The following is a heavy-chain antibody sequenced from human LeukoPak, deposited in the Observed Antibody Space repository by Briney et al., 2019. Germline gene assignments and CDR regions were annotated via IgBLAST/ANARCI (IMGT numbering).Heavy chain of an antibody. CDR1: GGSFSGYY. CDR3: ARDLSGSGSYYKAPLGYYYMDV. J-gene: IGHJ6*03. CDR2: INHSGST. Sequence: SETLSLTCAVYGGSFSGYYWSWIRQPPGKGLEWSGEINHSGSTNYNPSLKSRVTISVDTSKNQFSLKLTSVTAADTALYYCARDLSGSGSYYKAPLGYYYMDVWGKGTTVTVSS. D-gene: IGHD3-10*01. V-gene: IGHV4-34*01.